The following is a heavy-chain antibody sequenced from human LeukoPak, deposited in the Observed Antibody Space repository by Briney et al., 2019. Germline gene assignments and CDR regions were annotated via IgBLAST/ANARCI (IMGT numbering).Heavy chain of an antibody. V-gene: IGHV1-2*02. D-gene: IGHD3-10*01. CDR1: GYTFTGYY. J-gene: IGHJ3*02. Sequence: GPSVKVSCKASGYTFTGYYMHWVRQAPGQGLEWMGWINPNSGGTNYAQKFQGRVTMTRDTSISTAYMELSRLRSDDTAVYYCATTYYYGSGSYGDAFDIWGQGTMVTVSS. CDR3: ATTYYYGSGSYGDAFDI. CDR2: INPNSGGT.